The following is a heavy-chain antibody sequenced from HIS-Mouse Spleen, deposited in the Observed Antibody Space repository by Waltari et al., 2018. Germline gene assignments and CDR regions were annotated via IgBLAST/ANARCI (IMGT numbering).Heavy chain of an antibody. CDR1: GFTLISYW. D-gene: IGHD4-17*01. Sequence: EVQLVESGGGLVQPGGSLRLSCAASGFTLISYWMSWVRQAPGKGLEWVANIKQDGSEKYYVDSVKGRFTISRDNAKNSLYLQMNSLRAEDTAVYYCARRLAPDYWGQGTLVTVSS. J-gene: IGHJ4*02. V-gene: IGHV3-7*01. CDR2: IKQDGSEK. CDR3: ARRLAPDY.